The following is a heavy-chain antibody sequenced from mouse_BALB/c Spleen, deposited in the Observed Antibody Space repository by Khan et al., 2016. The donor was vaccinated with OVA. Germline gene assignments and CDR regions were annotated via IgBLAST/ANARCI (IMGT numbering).Heavy chain of an antibody. V-gene: IGHV1-87*01. CDR3: ARGGITTGYFDY. J-gene: IGHJ2*01. CDR1: GYTFTGYW. Sequence: QVQLKQSGTELARPGASVNLSCKASGYTFTGYWMQWVKQRPGQGLEWIGAIYPGDGNTRYTQKFTGKATLTADTSSSTAYMQLSSLASEDSAVYDCARGGITTGYFDYWGQGTTLTVSS. CDR2: IYPGDGNT. D-gene: IGHD1-1*01.